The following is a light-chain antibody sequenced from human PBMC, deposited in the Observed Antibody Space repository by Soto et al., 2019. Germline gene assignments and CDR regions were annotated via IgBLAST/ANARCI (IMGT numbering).Light chain of an antibody. CDR2: DAS. CDR3: QPYNSYSGT. V-gene: IGKV1-5*01. CDR1: QSISSW. Sequence: DIQMTQSPSTLSASVGDRVTITCRASQSISSWLAWYQQKPGKAPKLLIYDASSLESGVPSRFSGSGSGTEFPLPISSLQPDDFATYYCQPYNSYSGTFGQGTKVEIK. J-gene: IGKJ1*01.